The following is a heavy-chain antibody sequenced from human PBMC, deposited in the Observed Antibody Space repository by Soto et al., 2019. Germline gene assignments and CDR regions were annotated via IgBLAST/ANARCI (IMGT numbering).Heavy chain of an antibody. J-gene: IGHJ6*02. CDR1: GFTFSNAW. Sequence: GGSLRLSCAASGFTFSNAWMNWVRQAPGKGLEWVGRIKSKTDGGTTDYAAPVKGRFTILRDDSKNTLYLQMNSLKTEDTAVYYCTTDSTLWFGENYYYYGMDVWGQGTTVTVSS. V-gene: IGHV3-15*07. CDR2: IKSKTDGGTT. D-gene: IGHD3-10*01. CDR3: TTDSTLWFGENYYYYGMDV.